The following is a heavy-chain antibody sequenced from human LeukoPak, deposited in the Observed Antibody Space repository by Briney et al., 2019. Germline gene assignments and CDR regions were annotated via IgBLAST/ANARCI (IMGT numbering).Heavy chain of an antibody. Sequence: GESLKIPCSGSGYSFTTYWIVWVRQMPGKGLEWMGIIHPGDSDIRYSPSFDGRVSISADKSLSSAYLQWRSLKASDTAMYYCARQKYVGRLTDYWGQGTLVTVSS. V-gene: IGHV5-51*01. CDR1: GYSFTTYW. CDR3: ARQKYVGRLTDY. J-gene: IGHJ4*02. CDR2: IHPGDSDI. D-gene: IGHD2-8*01.